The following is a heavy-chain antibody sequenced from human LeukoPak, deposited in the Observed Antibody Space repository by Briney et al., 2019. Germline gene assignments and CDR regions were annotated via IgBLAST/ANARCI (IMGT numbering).Heavy chain of an antibody. CDR3: ARDRDYAFDS. D-gene: IGHD4-17*01. V-gene: IGHV3-48*02. CDR2: IGGTHSNI. Sequence: GGSLRLSCAASGFTFSIYSMNWVRQAPGKGLEWVSYIGGTHSNIYYADSVKGRFTISRDDAKNSLYLQMNSLRDEDPAVYYCARDRDYAFDSWGQGTLVTVSS. CDR1: GFTFSIYS. J-gene: IGHJ4*02.